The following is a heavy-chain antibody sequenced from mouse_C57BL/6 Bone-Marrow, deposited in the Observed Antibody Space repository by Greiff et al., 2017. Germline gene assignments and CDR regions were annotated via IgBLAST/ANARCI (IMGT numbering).Heavy chain of an antibody. Sequence: VKLMESGAELVKPGASVKLSCKASGYTFTEYTIHWVKQRSGQGLEWIGWFYPGSGSIKYNEKFKDKATLTADKSSSTVYMELSRLTSEDSAVYFCARHEGGPENYYAMDYWGQGTSVTVSS. J-gene: IGHJ4*01. CDR2: FYPGSGSI. V-gene: IGHV1-62-2*01. CDR3: ARHEGGPENYYAMDY. CDR1: GYTFTEYT.